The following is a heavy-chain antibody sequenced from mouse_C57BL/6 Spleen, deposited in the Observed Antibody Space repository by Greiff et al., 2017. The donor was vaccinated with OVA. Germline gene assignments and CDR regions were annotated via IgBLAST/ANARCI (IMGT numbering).Heavy chain of an antibody. CDR3: ARVNDYDYYAMDY. CDR2: IDPSDSAT. V-gene: IGHV1-52*01. Sequence: VQLQQPGAELVRPGSSVKLSCKASGYTFTSYWMHWVKQRPIQGLEWIGNIDPSDSATHYNQKFKDKATLTVDKSSSTAYMQLSSLTSEDSAVYYCARVNDYDYYAMDYWGQGTSVTVSS. J-gene: IGHJ4*01. CDR1: GYTFTSYW. D-gene: IGHD2-4*01.